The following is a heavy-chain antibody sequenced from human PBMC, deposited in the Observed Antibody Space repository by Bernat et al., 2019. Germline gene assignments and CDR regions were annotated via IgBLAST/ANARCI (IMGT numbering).Heavy chain of an antibody. Sequence: QVQLQESGPGLVKPSQTLSLTCTVSGGSISSGVYYWSWIRQPPGKGLEWIGYIYYRGITDYNPSLKSRVTISIDTSHNQLSLKVSSVTAADTAVYDGDSSRTHCRSVSCYYFDYWGQGSLVTVSS. D-gene: IGHD2-15*01. CDR3: DSSRTHCRSVSCYYFDY. J-gene: IGHJ4*02. V-gene: IGHV4-30-4*01. CDR2: IYYRGIT. CDR1: GGSISSGVYY.